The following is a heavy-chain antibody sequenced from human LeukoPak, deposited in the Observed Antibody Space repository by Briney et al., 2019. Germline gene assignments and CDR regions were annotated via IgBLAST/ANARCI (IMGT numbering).Heavy chain of an antibody. CDR3: ALWFGELSALINYYYYGMDV. V-gene: IGHV1-2*02. J-gene: IGHJ6*02. D-gene: IGHD3-10*01. CDR2: INPKSGGT. Sequence: ASVKVSCKASGYTSTDYYMHWVRQAPGQGLEWMGWINPKSGGTNYAQKFQGRVTMTRDTSISTAYMELSSLRSDDTAVYYCALWFGELSALINYYYYGMDVWGQGTTVTVSS. CDR1: GYTSTDYY.